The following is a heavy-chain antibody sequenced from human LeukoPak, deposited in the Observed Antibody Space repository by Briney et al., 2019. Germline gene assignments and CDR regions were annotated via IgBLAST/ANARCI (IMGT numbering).Heavy chain of an antibody. CDR1: GGSFSSYY. J-gene: IGHJ4*02. V-gene: IGHV4-34*01. CDR2: INHSGST. D-gene: IGHD5-18*01. CDR3: ARFGDTWIQLWSYFNY. Sequence: PSETLSLTCTVYGGSFSSYYWSWIRQPPGKGLEWIGEINHSGSTNYNPSLKSRVTISVDTSKNQFSLKLSSVTAADTAVYYCARFGDTWIQLWSYFNYWGQGTLVTVSS.